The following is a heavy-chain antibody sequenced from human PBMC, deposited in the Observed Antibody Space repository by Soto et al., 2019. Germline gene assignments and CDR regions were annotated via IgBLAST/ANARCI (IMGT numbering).Heavy chain of an antibody. D-gene: IGHD1-26*01. J-gene: IGHJ4*02. CDR2: IIPIFGTA. Sequence: QVQLVQSGAEVKKPGSSVKVSCKASGGTFSSYAISWVRQAPGQGLEWMGGIIPIFGTANYAQKFHGRVTITADESTSTAYMELSSLRSEDTAVYYCARDLVGSGSYFGGLDYWGQGTLVTVSS. CDR1: GGTFSSYA. V-gene: IGHV1-69*01. CDR3: ARDLVGSGSYFGGLDY.